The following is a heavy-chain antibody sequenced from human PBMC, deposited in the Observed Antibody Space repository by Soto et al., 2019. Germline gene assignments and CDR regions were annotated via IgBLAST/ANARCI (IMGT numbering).Heavy chain of an antibody. CDR3: ARGRTVRNYADDSSDYFYFFDY. D-gene: IGHD3-22*01. CDR2: VYYTGST. V-gene: IGHV4-59*01. Sequence: ASETLSLTCTVSGDSISTFYWGWMRQSPGKELGWIGYVYYTGSTNYNPSLKSRVTISVDRSKNQFSLKLTSANAADTAVYYCARGRTVRNYADDSSDYFYFFDYWGQGTQVTVSS. J-gene: IGHJ4*02. CDR1: GDSISTFY.